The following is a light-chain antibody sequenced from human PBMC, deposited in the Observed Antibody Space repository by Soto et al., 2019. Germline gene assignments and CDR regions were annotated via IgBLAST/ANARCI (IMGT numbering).Light chain of an antibody. J-gene: IGKJ1*01. Sequence: EIVMTQSPATLSVSPGERATLSCRASQSVNIYLAWYQQKPGQAPRLLIFGASYRATGIPARFSGSGSGTEFNLTISSLQSEDYAVYYCHQYNYWPPWTFGQGTKVDVK. V-gene: IGKV3D-15*01. CDR1: QSVNIY. CDR2: GAS. CDR3: HQYNYWPPWT.